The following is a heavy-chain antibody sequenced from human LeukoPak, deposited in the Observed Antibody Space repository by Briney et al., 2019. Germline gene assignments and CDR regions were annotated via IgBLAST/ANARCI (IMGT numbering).Heavy chain of an antibody. J-gene: IGHJ6*02. D-gene: IGHD3-16*01. CDR2: LSYDGSNK. CDR1: GFTFTSFA. V-gene: IGHV3-30-3*01. CDR3: AREGGYQYYYAMDV. Sequence: GRSLRLSCAASGFTFTSFAMHWVRQASGKGLEWVAVLSYDGSNKYYADSVKGRFTISRDNAKNSLYLQMSSLRAEDAAVYYCAREGGYQYYYAMDVWGQGTTVTVSS.